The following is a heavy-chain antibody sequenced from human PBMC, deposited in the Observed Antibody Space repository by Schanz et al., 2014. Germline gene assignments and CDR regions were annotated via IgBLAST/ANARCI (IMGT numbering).Heavy chain of an antibody. Sequence: ESGGGLVQPGGSLRLSCAASGFIFSNFAMEWVRQAPGKGLEWVSAISGSGAGTYYAASVRGRFTISRDNSKNTVYLQMNSLRSEDTAVYYCTRDRGALINHNDALDLWGQGTMVSVSS. J-gene: IGHJ3*01. CDR3: TRDRGALINHNDALDL. D-gene: IGHD3-16*01. V-gene: IGHV3-23*01. CDR2: ISGSGAGT. CDR1: GFIFSNFA.